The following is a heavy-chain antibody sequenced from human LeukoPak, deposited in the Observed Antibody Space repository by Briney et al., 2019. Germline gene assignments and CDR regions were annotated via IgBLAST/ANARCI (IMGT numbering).Heavy chain of an antibody. CDR3: ARRPTITTSWIVDY. V-gene: IGHV5-51*01. J-gene: IGHJ4*02. D-gene: IGHD3-22*01. CDR2: IYPAYSDI. Sequence: GESLKISCKGSGYSINNYWIGWVRQMPGKGLEWMGIIYPAYSDIRYSPSFQGQVTISADKSISTAYLQWSSLKASDTAMYYCARRPTITTSWIVDYWGQGTLVTVSS. CDR1: GYSINNYW.